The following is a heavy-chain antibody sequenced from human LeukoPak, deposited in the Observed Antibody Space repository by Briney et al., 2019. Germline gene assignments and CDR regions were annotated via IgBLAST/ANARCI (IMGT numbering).Heavy chain of an antibody. V-gene: IGHV4-59*12. CDR1: GGSISSYY. D-gene: IGHD6-19*01. CDR2: IFYSGTT. CDR3: AREQWLVGGNY. Sequence: SETLSLTCTVSGGSISSYYWSWIRQPPGKGLEWIGYIFYSGTTNYNPSLKSRVTISVDTSKNQFSLKLSSVTAADTAVYYCAREQWLVGGNYWGQGTLVTVSS. J-gene: IGHJ4*02.